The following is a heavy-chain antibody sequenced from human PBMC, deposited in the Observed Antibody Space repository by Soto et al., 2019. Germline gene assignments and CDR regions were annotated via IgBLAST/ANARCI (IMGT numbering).Heavy chain of an antibody. CDR1: GGSISSSSYY. J-gene: IGHJ5*02. CDR2: IYYSGST. D-gene: IGHD3-3*01. Sequence: SETLSLTCTVSGGSISSSSYYWGWIRQPPGKGLEWIGSIYYSGSTYYNPSLKSRVTISVDTSKNQFSLKLSSVTAADTAVYYCAREGYYDFWSGRNWFDPWGQGTLVTVSS. CDR3: AREGYYDFWSGRNWFDP. V-gene: IGHV4-39*07.